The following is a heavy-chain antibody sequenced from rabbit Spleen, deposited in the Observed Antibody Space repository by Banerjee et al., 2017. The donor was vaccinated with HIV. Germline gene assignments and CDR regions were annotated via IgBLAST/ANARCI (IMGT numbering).Heavy chain of an antibody. CDR3: ARDSGSSFSSYGMDL. J-gene: IGHJ6*01. D-gene: IGHD8-1*01. V-gene: IGHV1S45*01. Sequence: QEQLVESGGGLVQPEGSLTLTCTASGFDFSDNAMCWVRQAPGKGLEWIACIDAGSSGSTYYASWAKGRFTISKTSPTTVTLQMNSLTAADTATYFCARDSGSSFSSYGMDLWGPGTLVTVS. CDR1: GFDFSDNA. CDR2: IDAGSSGST.